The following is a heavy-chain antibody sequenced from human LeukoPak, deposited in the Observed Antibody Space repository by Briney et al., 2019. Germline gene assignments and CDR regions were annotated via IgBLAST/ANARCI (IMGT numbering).Heavy chain of an antibody. Sequence: ASVKVSCKAFGYTFIGHNIYWVRQAPGQGLEWMGWINPNKGDTKYAQKFQDRVTLTRDTSISTVYMEVSSLRSDDTAVYYCARDVSHCSSATCYDLNAFDIWGQGTMVTVSS. V-gene: IGHV1-2*02. CDR2: INPNKGDT. D-gene: IGHD2-2*01. CDR3: ARDVSHCSSATCYDLNAFDI. J-gene: IGHJ3*02. CDR1: GYTFIGHN.